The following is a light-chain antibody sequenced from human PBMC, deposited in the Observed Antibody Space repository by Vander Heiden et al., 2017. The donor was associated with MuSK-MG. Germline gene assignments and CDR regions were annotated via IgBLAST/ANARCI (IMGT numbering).Light chain of an antibody. V-gene: IGKV1-39*01. J-gene: IGKJ1*01. CDR3: QQCDGTPKT. CDR2: AAS. CDR1: QSISIY. Sequence: DIQMTQSPSSLSASVGDRVTITCRAGQSISIYLNWYQQKPGKAPKLLIYAASSLQSGVPSRFSGSGSGTDFTLAIRSLQPEDFATYYCQQCDGTPKTFGQGTKVEIK.